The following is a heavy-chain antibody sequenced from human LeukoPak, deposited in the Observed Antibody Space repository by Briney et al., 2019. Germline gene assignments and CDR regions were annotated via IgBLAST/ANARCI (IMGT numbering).Heavy chain of an antibody. CDR3: AKKYSTGLDP. CDR1: GFTFNNYG. D-gene: IGHD1-26*01. CDR2: ISGSGGST. J-gene: IGHJ5*02. V-gene: IGHV3-23*01. Sequence: PGGSLRLSCAASGFTFNNYGLTWVRQAPGKGLEWVSAISGSGGSTYYADSVKGRFTISRDNSKNTLYLQMNSLRVEDTAVYYCAKKYSTGLDPWGQGTLVTVSS.